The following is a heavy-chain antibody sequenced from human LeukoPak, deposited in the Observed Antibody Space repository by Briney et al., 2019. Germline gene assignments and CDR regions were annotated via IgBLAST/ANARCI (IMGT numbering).Heavy chain of an antibody. CDR2: IYYSGST. CDR1: GASIRSSSYC. CDR3: ASPSSLLSFDY. J-gene: IGHJ4*02. V-gene: IGHV4-39*01. D-gene: IGHD3-16*02. Sequence: SETLSLTCTVSGASIRSSSYCWGWIRQPPGKGLEWIGTIYYSGSTFYNTSLNSRVTISVDTSKNQFSLKLSSVTAADTAVYYCASPSSLLSFDYWGQGSLVTVSS.